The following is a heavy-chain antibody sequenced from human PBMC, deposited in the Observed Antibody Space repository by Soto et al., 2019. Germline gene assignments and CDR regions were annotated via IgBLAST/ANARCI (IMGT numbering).Heavy chain of an antibody. CDR3: ATTTVTTGY. Sequence: QVQLVESGGGVVQPGRSLRLSCAASGFTFSSYGMHWVRQAPGKGLEWVAVISYDGSNKYYADSVKGRFTISRDNSKNTLYLQMTSLRAEDTAVYYCATTTVTTGYWGQGTLVTASS. J-gene: IGHJ4*02. CDR1: GFTFSSYG. D-gene: IGHD4-17*01. V-gene: IGHV3-30*03. CDR2: ISYDGSNK.